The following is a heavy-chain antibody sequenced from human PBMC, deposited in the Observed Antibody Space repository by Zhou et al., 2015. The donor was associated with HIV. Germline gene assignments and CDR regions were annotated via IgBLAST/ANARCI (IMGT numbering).Heavy chain of an antibody. D-gene: IGHD3-22*01. Sequence: QVQLVQSGAEVKKPGSSVKVSCKASGGTFSSYAISWVRQAPGQGLEWMGGIIPIFGTANYAQKFQGRVTITADESTSTAYMELSSLRSEDTAVYYCARDYDSSGYTTNYYYYGSDVWAERDRRSTVSS. V-gene: IGHV1-69*01. CDR2: IIPIFGTA. CDR3: ARDYDSSGYTTNYYYYGSDV. CDR1: GGTFSSYA. J-gene: IGHJ6*02.